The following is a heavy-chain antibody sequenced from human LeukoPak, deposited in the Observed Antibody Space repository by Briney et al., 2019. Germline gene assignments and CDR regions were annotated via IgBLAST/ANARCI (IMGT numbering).Heavy chain of an antibody. Sequence: ALVKVSCKASGYTFTSYDINWVRQATGQGLEWMGWMNPNSGNTGYAQKFQGRVTITRNTSISTAYMELSSLRSEDTAVYYCARGVVDTASPSGGDAFDIWGQGTMVTVSS. J-gene: IGHJ3*02. D-gene: IGHD5-18*01. CDR1: GYTFTSYD. CDR3: ARGVVDTASPSGGDAFDI. CDR2: MNPNSGNT. V-gene: IGHV1-8*03.